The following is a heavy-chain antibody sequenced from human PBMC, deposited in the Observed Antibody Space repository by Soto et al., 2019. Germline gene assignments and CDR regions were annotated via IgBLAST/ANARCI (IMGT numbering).Heavy chain of an antibody. CDR3: ARVHSGWYGDY. D-gene: IGHD6-19*01. Sequence: EVQLLESGGGLVQPGGSLRLSCAASGFTFSSYAMTWVRQAPGKGLEWVSGISGHGTYYADSVKGRFTISRDNSKNTLYPQMNSLRAEDTAIYYCARVHSGWYGDYWGLVTLVTVSS. CDR2: ISGHGT. V-gene: IGHV3-23*01. J-gene: IGHJ4*02. CDR1: GFTFSSYA.